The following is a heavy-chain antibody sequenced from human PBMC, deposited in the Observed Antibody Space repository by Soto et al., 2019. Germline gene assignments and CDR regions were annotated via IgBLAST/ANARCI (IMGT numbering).Heavy chain of an antibody. J-gene: IGHJ2*01. V-gene: IGHV3-23*01. CDR3: VRKGLGSTSRPDYWYFEL. CDR2: IRGGGDRT. Sequence: EVQLLESGGGLVQPGGSLRLSCVGSGFTFISYAMNWVRQAPGKGLEWVSGIRGGGDRTFDADSVKGRFTISRDNSKNTVNLQMNRLRADDTAVYYCVRKGLGSTSRPDYWYFELWGRGTLVTFSS. CDR1: GFTFISYA. D-gene: IGHD3-16*01.